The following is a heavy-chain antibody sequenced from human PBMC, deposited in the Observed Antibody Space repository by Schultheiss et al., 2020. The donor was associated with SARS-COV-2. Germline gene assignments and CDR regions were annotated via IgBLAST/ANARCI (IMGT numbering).Heavy chain of an antibody. Sequence: GGSLRLSCAASGFTVSSNYMSWVRQAPGKGLEWVSVIYSGGSTYYADSVKGRFTISRDNSKNTLYLQMNSLRAEDTAVYYCARADDYGGNSLDHWGQGTLVTVSS. J-gene: IGHJ4*02. CDR2: IYSGGST. D-gene: IGHD4-23*01. CDR1: GFTVSSNY. V-gene: IGHV3-66*01. CDR3: ARADDYGGNSLDH.